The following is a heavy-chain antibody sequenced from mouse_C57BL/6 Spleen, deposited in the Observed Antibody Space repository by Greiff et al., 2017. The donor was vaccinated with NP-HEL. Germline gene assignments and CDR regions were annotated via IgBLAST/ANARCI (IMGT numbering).Heavy chain of an antibody. J-gene: IGHJ2*01. CDR1: GYAFSSSW. Sequence: VQLQQSGPELVKPGASVKISCKASGYAFSSSWMNWVKQRPGKGLEWIGRIYPGDGDTNYNGKFKGKATLTADKSSSTAYMQLSSLTSEDSAVYVCARVAAQAPYYFDYWGQGTTLTVSS. CDR2: IYPGDGDT. CDR3: ARVAAQAPYYFDY. V-gene: IGHV1-82*01. D-gene: IGHD3-2*02.